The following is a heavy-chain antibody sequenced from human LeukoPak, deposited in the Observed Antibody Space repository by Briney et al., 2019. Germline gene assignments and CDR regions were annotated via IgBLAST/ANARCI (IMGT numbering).Heavy chain of an antibody. CDR3: ARDPVWGSYRYYDY. CDR2: ISGSGGST. Sequence: PGGSLRLSCAASGLTFSNYAMSWVRQAPGKGLEWVSAISGSGGSTYYADSVKGRFTISRDNSKNTLYLQMNSLRAEDTAVYYCARDPVWGSYRYYDYWGQGTLVTVSS. D-gene: IGHD3-16*02. V-gene: IGHV3-23*01. CDR1: GLTFSNYA. J-gene: IGHJ4*02.